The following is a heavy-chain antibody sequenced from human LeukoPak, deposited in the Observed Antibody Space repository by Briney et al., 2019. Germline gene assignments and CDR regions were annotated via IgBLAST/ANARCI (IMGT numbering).Heavy chain of an antibody. CDR2: IIPIFGTA. CDR1: GGTFSSYA. CDR3: AREKIVVVPAAMVGWFDP. J-gene: IGHJ5*02. Sequence: SVKVSCKASGGTFSSYAISWVRQALGQGLEWMGGIIPIFGTANYAQKFQGRVTITADESTSTAYMELSSLRSEDTAVYYCAREKIVVVPAAMVGWFDPWGQGTLVTVSS. V-gene: IGHV1-69*13. D-gene: IGHD2-2*01.